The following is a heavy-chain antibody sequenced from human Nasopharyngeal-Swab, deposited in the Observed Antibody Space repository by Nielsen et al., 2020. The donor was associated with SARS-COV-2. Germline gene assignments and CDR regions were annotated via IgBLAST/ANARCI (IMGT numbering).Heavy chain of an antibody. CDR2: FDPEDGET. CDR3: ARGRYCSSTSCSAGWFDP. Sequence: ASVKVSCKVSGSTLTEISMHWVRQAPGRGLEWMGGFDPEDGETIYAQKFQGRVTMTEDTSIDTAYMELRSLRSEDTAVYYCARGRYCSSTSCSAGWFDPWGQGTLVTVSS. D-gene: IGHD2-2*01. V-gene: IGHV1-24*01. CDR1: GSTLTEIS. J-gene: IGHJ5*02.